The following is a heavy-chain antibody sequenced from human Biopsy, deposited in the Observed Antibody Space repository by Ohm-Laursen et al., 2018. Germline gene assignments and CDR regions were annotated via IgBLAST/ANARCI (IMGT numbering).Heavy chain of an antibody. V-gene: IGHV4-4*07. D-gene: IGHD3-10*01. CDR3: ARAPPLIRGVVESWFDP. CDR2: IYITGQT. Sequence: GTLSLTCTVSGGYISHYYWTWIRQPAGQGLEWIGRIYITGQTDYNPSLKSRVTMSVDSSKKRFSLKLKSVTAADTAIYYCARAPPLIRGVVESWFDPWGQGILVTVSS. J-gene: IGHJ5*02. CDR1: GGYISHYY.